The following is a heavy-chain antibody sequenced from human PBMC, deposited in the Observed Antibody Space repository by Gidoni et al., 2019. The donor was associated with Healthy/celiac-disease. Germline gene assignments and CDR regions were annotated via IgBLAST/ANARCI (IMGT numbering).Heavy chain of an antibody. CDR2: ISYDGSNK. D-gene: IGHD3-10*02. Sequence: SLRLSCAASGFTFSSYAMHWVRQAPGKGLEWVAVISYDGSNKYYADSVKGRFTISRDNSKNTLYLQMNSLRAEDTAVYYCARNTPRLRSDSWGMDVWGKGTTVTVSS. CDR1: GFTFSSYA. J-gene: IGHJ6*03. CDR3: ARNTPRLRSDSWGMDV. V-gene: IGHV3-30-3*01.